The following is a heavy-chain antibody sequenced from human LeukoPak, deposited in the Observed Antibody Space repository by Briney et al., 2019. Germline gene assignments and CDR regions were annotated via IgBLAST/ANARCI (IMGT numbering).Heavy chain of an antibody. CDR2: FYHSGTT. CDR3: ARELLSGDPSIGN. V-gene: IGHV4-38-2*02. CDR1: GYSISSGYY. D-gene: IGHD7-27*01. J-gene: IGHJ4*02. Sequence: SETLSLTCTVSGYSISSGYYWGGLRQPPGKGRAWMGSFYHSGTTYYNPSLKSRVTISVDTSKNQFSLKLSSVTAADTAVYYCARELLSGDPSIGNWGQGTLVTVSP.